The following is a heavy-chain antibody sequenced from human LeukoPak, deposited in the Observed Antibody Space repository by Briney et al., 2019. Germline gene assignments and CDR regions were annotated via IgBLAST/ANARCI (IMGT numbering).Heavy chain of an antibody. D-gene: IGHD1-20*01. CDR2: IVSDGTST. CDR3: ARAFNWNDLGN. Sequence: GGSLRLSCAASGFIFNKYAMTWVRQAPGKGLVWVSRIVSDGTSTNYADSVKGRFTISRDNAKNTLYLQMNSLRAEDTAVYYCARAFNWNDLGNWGQGTLVTVSS. J-gene: IGHJ4*02. V-gene: IGHV3-74*01. CDR1: GFIFNKYA.